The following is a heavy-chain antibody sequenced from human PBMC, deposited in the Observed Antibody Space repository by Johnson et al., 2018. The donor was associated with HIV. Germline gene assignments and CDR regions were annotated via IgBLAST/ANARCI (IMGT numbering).Heavy chain of an antibody. V-gene: IGHV3-30*04. CDR1: GFSFSEYS. Sequence: QVQLVESGGGVVQPGRSLRLSCEASGFSFSEYSVNWVRQAPGKGLEWVAVTSYDGTNKYYTDSVKGLFTISRDNSKKTLYLQINSLSAEDTAVYYCARDRRDDFWSGYSHGFDIWGQGTMVTVSS. CDR3: ARDRRDDFWSGYSHGFDI. D-gene: IGHD3-3*01. CDR2: TSYDGTNK. J-gene: IGHJ3*02.